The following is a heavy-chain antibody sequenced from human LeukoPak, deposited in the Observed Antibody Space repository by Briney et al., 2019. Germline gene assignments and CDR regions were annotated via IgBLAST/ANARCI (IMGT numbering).Heavy chain of an antibody. CDR3: AEDQPGVDYGMDV. J-gene: IGHJ6*02. D-gene: IGHD7-27*01. CDR2: IYSGGGT. V-gene: IGHV3-53*01. CDR1: GFTVSSKY. Sequence: GGSLRLSCAASGFTVSSKYMSWVRQAPGEGLEWVSVIYSGGGTSYADSVKGRFTISRDNSKNTLYLQMNSLRAEDTAVYYCAEDQPGVDYGMDVWGQGTTVTVSS.